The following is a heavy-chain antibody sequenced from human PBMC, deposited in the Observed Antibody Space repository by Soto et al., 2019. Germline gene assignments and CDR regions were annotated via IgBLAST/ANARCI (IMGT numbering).Heavy chain of an antibody. CDR2: ISSSSSTI. D-gene: IGHD2-2*01. CDR1: GFSFSDYS. J-gene: IGHJ5*02. Sequence: EVQLVESGGDLVQPGGSLRLSCAASGFSFSDYSINWVRQAPGKGLEWVSYISSSSSTIYYADSVKGRFTISRDNAKNSLSLQMNSLRAEDTAVYYCARDRRCSSTSCLPPWGQGTLVTVSS. V-gene: IGHV3-48*01. CDR3: ARDRRCSSTSCLPP.